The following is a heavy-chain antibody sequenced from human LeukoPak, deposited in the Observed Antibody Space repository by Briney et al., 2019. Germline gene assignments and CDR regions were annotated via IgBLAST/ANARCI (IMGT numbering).Heavy chain of an antibody. CDR2: IYYSGST. V-gene: IGHV4-59*12. D-gene: IGHD3-22*01. CDR3: ARDVRDSSGYYYVFDY. CDR1: GGSISSYY. Sequence: SETLSLTCTVSGGSISSYYWSWIRQPPGKGLEWIGYIYYSGSTNYNPSLKSRVTISVDTSKNQFSLKLSSVTAADTAVYYCARDVRDSSGYYYVFDYWGQGTLVTVSS. J-gene: IGHJ4*02.